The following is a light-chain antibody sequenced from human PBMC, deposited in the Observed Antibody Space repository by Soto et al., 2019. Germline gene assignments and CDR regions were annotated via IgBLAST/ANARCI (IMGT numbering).Light chain of an antibody. CDR1: SSNIGNNN. Sequence: QSVLTQPPSASGTPGQRVTISCSGSSSNIGNNNVDWYQQLPGTTPKLLIYSNNQRPSGVPDRFSGSKSGTSASLAISGLQSEDEADDYCAAWDDSRNAVVFGGGTKVTVL. CDR2: SNN. V-gene: IGLV1-44*01. CDR3: AAWDDSRNAVV. J-gene: IGLJ3*02.